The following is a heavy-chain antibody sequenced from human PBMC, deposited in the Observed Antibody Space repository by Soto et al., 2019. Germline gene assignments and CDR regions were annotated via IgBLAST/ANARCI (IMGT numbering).Heavy chain of an antibody. Sequence: GGSLRLSCAASGFTFSSYWMSWVRQAPGKGLEWVANIKQDGSEKYYVDSVKGRFTISRDNAKNSLYLQMNSLRAEDTAVYYCARAVRGPHYYYYMDVWGKGTTVTVSS. V-gene: IGHV3-7*01. CDR1: GFTFSSYW. J-gene: IGHJ6*03. CDR3: ARAVRGPHYYYYMDV. CDR2: IKQDGSEK. D-gene: IGHD3-16*01.